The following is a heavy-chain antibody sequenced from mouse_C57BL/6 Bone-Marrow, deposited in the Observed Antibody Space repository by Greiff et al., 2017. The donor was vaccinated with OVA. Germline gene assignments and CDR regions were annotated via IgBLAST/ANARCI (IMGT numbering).Heavy chain of an antibody. D-gene: IGHD2-1*01. V-gene: IGHV5-4*01. CDR3: ARDGNYGYYFDY. J-gene: IGHJ2*01. CDR2: ISDGGSYT. CDR1: GFTFSSYA. Sequence: EVKLVESGGGLVKPGGSLKLSCAASGFTFSSYAMSWVRQTPEQRLEWVATISDGGSYTYYPDNVKGRFTISRDNAKNNLYLQMSHLKSEDTAMYYCARDGNYGYYFDYWGQGTTLTVSS.